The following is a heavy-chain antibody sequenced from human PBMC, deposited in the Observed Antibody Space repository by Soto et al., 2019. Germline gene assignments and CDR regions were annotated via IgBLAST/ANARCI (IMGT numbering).Heavy chain of an antibody. V-gene: IGHV3-7*05. CDR3: ASLITIFGVVTLDYGMDV. D-gene: IGHD3-3*01. CDR1: GFTFSSYW. J-gene: IGHJ6*02. CDR2: IKQDGSEK. Sequence: EVQLVESGGGLVQPGGSLRLSWAASGFTFSSYWMSWVRQAPGKGLEWVANIKQDGSEKYYVDSVKGRFTISRDNAKNSLYLQMNSLRAEDTAVYYCASLITIFGVVTLDYGMDVWGQGTTVTVSS.